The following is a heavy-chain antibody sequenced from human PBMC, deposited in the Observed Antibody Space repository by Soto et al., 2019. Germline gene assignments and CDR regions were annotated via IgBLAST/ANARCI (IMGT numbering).Heavy chain of an antibody. CDR2: IIPIFGTA. J-gene: IGHJ6*02. Sequence: SVKVPCKASGGTFSSYAISWVRQAPGQGLEWMGGIIPIFGTANYAQKFQGRVTITADESTSTAYMELSSLRSEDTAVYYCARDKTAMVRGVIIYYGMDVWGQGTTVTVSS. CDR1: GGTFSSYA. CDR3: ARDKTAMVRGVIIYYGMDV. V-gene: IGHV1-69*13. D-gene: IGHD3-10*01.